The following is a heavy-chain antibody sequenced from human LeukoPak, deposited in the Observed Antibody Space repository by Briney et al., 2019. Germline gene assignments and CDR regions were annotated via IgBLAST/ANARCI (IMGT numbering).Heavy chain of an antibody. D-gene: IGHD6-13*01. CDR3: AKHIRQQVVRDAFDM. CDR1: GFTLSSYG. CDR2: ISYDGSNT. V-gene: IGHV3-30*18. J-gene: IGHJ3*02. Sequence: GRSLRLSCAASGFTLSSYGMHWVRQAPGKGLEWVAVISYDGSNTYYADSVKGRFTISRDNSKNTLYLQMESLRAEDTAVYYCAKHIRQQVVRDAFDMWGQGTMVTVSS.